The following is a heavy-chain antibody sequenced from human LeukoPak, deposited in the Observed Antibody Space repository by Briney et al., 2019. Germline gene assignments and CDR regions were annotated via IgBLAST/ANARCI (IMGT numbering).Heavy chain of an antibody. CDR1: GFTFSSHS. CDR3: ARDFANWKSHYYYYYMDV. V-gene: IGHV3-21*01. CDR2: ISSSSSYI. D-gene: IGHD1-1*01. Sequence: PGGSLRLSCAASGFTFSSHSMNWVRQAPGKGLEWVSSISSSSSYIYYADSVKGRFTISRDNAKNSLYLQMNSLRAEDTAVYYCARDFANWKSHYYYYYMDVWGKGTTVTVSS. J-gene: IGHJ6*03.